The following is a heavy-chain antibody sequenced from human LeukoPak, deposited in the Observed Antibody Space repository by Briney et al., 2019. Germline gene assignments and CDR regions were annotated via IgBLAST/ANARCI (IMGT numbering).Heavy chain of an antibody. Sequence: SETLSLTCTVSGGSISSTGYYWGWIRQPPGKGLEWIGSIYYSGSTYYNPSLKSRVTISVDTSKNQFSLKLTSVSAADTAVYYCARRGNWANYHHYYYMDVWGKGTTVTISS. J-gene: IGHJ6*03. CDR3: ARRGNWANYHHYYYMDV. CDR1: GGSISSTGYY. CDR2: IYYSGST. V-gene: IGHV4-39*07. D-gene: IGHD7-27*01.